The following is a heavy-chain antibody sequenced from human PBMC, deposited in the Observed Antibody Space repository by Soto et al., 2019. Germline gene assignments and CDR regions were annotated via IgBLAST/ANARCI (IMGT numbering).Heavy chain of an antibody. D-gene: IGHD6-19*01. J-gene: IGHJ6*03. Sequence: GGSLRLSCAASGFTVSSNYMSWVRQAPGKGLEWVSVIYSGGSTYYADSVKGRFTISRDNSKNTLYLQMNSLRAEDTAVYYCARRGSTYSSGWSTNYYYYYMDVWGKGTTVTVSS. CDR1: GFTVSSNY. CDR3: ARRGSTYSSGWSTNYYYYYMDV. CDR2: IYSGGST. V-gene: IGHV3-66*01.